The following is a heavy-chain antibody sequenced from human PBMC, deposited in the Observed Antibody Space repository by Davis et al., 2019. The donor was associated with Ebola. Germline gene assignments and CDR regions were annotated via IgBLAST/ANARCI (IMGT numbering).Heavy chain of an antibody. Sequence: PGGSLRLSCAASGFTFSSYWMSWVRQAPGKGLEWVANIKQDGSEKYYVDSVKGRFTISRDNAKNSLYLQMNSLRAEDTAVYYCARSTSIAAAGTVEYYFDYWGQGTLVTVSS. CDR2: IKQDGSEK. D-gene: IGHD6-13*01. V-gene: IGHV3-7*01. CDR3: ARSTSIAAAGTVEYYFDY. J-gene: IGHJ4*02. CDR1: GFTFSSYW.